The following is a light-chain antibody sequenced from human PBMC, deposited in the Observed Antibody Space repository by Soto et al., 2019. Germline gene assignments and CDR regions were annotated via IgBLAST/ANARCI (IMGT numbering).Light chain of an antibody. CDR1: QSISYW. CDR2: AAS. CDR3: QQYNSYSKT. V-gene: IGKV1-5*01. Sequence: DIQMTQSPSTLSASVGDRVTITCRASQSISYWLAWYQQKPGNAPKLLIYAASSLESGVPSRFSGSGSGTEITLTISSLQPDDSASYYCQQYNSYSKTFGQGTKVEIK. J-gene: IGKJ1*01.